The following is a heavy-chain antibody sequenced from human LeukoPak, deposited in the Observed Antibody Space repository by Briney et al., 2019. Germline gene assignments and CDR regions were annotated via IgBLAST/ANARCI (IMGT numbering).Heavy chain of an antibody. D-gene: IGHD1-26*01. CDR2: INPNSGGT. Sequence: ASVKVSCKSSGYTFTGYYMHWVRQAPGQGLERMGWINPNSGGTNYAQKFQGSVTMTRDTSISTAYMELSRLRSDDTAVYYCARASGSNDAFDIWGQGTMVTVSS. CDR1: GYTFTGYY. CDR3: ARASGSNDAFDI. V-gene: IGHV1-2*02. J-gene: IGHJ3*02.